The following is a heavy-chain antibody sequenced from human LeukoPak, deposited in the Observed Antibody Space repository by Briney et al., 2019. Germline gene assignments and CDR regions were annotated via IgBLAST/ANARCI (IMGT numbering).Heavy chain of an antibody. CDR2: IWYDGSNK. J-gene: IGHJ3*02. Sequence: PGGSLRLSCAASGFTFSSYGMHWVRQAPGKGLEWVAVIWYDGSNKYYADSVKGRFTISRDNSKNTLYLQMNSLRAEDTAVYYCARDRLGYCSGGSCYSAYDGFDIWGQGTMVTVSS. CDR1: GFTFSSYG. CDR3: ARDRLGYCSGGSCYSAYDGFDI. V-gene: IGHV3-33*01. D-gene: IGHD2-15*01.